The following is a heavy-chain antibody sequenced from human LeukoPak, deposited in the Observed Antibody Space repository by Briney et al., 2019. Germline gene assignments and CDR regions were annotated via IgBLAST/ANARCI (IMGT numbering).Heavy chain of an antibody. CDR3: ATAEMEYSGYDIHGLIDY. Sequence: GGSLRLSCAASGFTFSSYAMSWVRQAPVKGLEWVSAISGSGGSTYYADSVKGRFTISRDNSKNTLYLQMNSLRAEDTAVYYCATAEMEYSGYDIHGLIDYWGQGTLVTVSS. CDR2: ISGSGGST. CDR1: GFTFSSYA. J-gene: IGHJ4*02. V-gene: IGHV3-23*01. D-gene: IGHD5-12*01.